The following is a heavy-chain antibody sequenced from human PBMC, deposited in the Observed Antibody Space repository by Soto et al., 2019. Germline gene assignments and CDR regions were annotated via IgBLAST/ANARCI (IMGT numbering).Heavy chain of an antibody. Sequence: QVQLVQSGAEVKKPGSSVKVSCKTSRDTFNKYAFNWVRHAPGQGLEWMGWIIPIFSSRNYAEKFQGRVTITADDSSSTAYMELRSLRFEDTAVYYCARGETYLGVWGQGTTVTVSS. V-gene: IGHV1-69*01. J-gene: IGHJ6*02. CDR2: IIPIFSSR. CDR3: ARGETYLGV. CDR1: RDTFNKYA. D-gene: IGHD3-16*01.